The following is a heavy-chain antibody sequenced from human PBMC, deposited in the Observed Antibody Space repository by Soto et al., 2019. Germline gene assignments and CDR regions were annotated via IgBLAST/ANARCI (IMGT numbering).Heavy chain of an antibody. J-gene: IGHJ4*02. CDR2: ISAYNGNT. V-gene: IGHV1-18*01. CDR1: GYTFTSYC. CDR3: ARGCGGDCRSCGSCN. Sequence: ASVKVSCKASGYTFTSYCISWVLQAPGQGLEWMGWISAYNGNTNYAQKLQGRVTMTTDTSTSTAYMELRSLRSDDTAVYYCARGCGGDCRSCGSCNWGQGTLVTVSS. D-gene: IGHD2-21*02.